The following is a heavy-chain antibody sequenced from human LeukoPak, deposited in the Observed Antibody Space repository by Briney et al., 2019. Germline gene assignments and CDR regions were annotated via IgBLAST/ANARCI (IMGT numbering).Heavy chain of an antibody. CDR3: ASGPPDYYDSRGFDY. D-gene: IGHD3-22*01. J-gene: IGHJ4*02. V-gene: IGHV5-51*01. Sequence: GESLKISCKGSGYSFTSYWIGWMRQMPGKGLEWMGIIYPGDSDTRYSPSFQGQVTISADKSISTAYLQWSSLKASDTAMYYCASGPPDYYDSRGFDYWGQGTLVTVSS. CDR2: IYPGDSDT. CDR1: GYSFTSYW.